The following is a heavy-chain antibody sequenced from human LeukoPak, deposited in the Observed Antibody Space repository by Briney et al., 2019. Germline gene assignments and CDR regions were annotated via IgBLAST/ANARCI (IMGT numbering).Heavy chain of an antibody. CDR1: AGSFSGYY. CDR2: INHSGST. D-gene: IGHD3-16*01. CDR3: AILAGQLAFDY. J-gene: IGHJ4*02. Sequence: PSETLSLTCAVYAGSFSGYYWSWIRQPPGKGLEWIREINHSGSTSYNPSLKSRVTISVDTSKNQFSLKLSSVTAAGTAVYYCAILAGQLAFDYWGQGTLVTVSS. V-gene: IGHV4-34*01.